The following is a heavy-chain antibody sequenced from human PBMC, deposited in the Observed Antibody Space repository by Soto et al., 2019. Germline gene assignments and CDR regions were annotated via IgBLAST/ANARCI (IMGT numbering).Heavy chain of an antibody. CDR2: IKQDGSEK. D-gene: IGHD3-9*01. CDR3: ARERDYDILTGYYDY. J-gene: IGHJ4*02. Sequence: GGSLRLSCAASGFTFSSYWMSWVRQAPGKGLEWVANIKQDGSEKYYVDSVKGRFTISRDNAKNSLYLQMNSLRAEDTAVYYCARERDYDILTGYYDYWGQGTLVTV. V-gene: IGHV3-7*03. CDR1: GFTFSSYW.